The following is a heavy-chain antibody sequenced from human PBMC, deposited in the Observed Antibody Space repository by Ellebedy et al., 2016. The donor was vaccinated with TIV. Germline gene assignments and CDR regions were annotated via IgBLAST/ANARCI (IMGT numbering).Heavy chain of an antibody. D-gene: IGHD3-22*01. V-gene: IGHV3-66*01. CDR2: IHTGESS. J-gene: IGHJ3*02. CDR1: GFAVGNNY. Sequence: GESLKISCVASGFAVGNNYVTWVRQAPGKGLEWVAVIHTGESSDYADSVKGRFSISRHNSENTVYLQMNSLRAEDSAVYYCATTGFGVTLISQRAFDIWGQGTLVTVSS. CDR3: ATTGFGVTLISQRAFDI.